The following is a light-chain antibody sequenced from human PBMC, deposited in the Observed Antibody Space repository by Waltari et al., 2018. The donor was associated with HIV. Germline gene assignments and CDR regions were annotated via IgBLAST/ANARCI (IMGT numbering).Light chain of an antibody. J-gene: IGLJ2*01. CDR1: SSNIGSNY. CDR3: AAWDNSLSVLVV. CDR2: RNN. V-gene: IGLV1-47*01. Sequence: QSVLTQPPSASGTPGQRVTMSCSGSSSNIGSNYVYWYRQLPGTAPKLLIYRNNQRPSGVPDRFSGSKSGTSASLAISGLRSEDEADYYCAAWDNSLSVLVVFGGGTKLTVL.